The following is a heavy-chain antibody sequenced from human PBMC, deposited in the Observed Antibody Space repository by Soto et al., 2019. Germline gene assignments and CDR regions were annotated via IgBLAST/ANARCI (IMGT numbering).Heavy chain of an antibody. D-gene: IGHD3-9*01. CDR3: ARGVLI. Sequence: QVQLQESGPGLVKPSQTLSLTCAVSGGSISSGGYCWSWIRQHPGKGLEWIGCINYSGSTSYNPSLRSRVTISVDSSKSQFSLNLSSVTAADTAVYYCARGVLIWGQGTLVTVSS. J-gene: IGHJ4*02. V-gene: IGHV4-31*11. CDR2: INYSGST. CDR1: GGSISSGGYC.